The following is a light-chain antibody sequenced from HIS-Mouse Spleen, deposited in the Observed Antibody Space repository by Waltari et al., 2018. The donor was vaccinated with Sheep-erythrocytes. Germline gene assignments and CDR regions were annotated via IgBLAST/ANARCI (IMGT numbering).Light chain of an antibody. CDR1: QSVSSY. J-gene: IGKJ5*01. V-gene: IGKV3-11*01. Sequence: EIVLTQSPATLSLSPGERATLSCRASQSVSSYLAWYPQKPGQAPRLLLYDASNRDTGLPARFSGSGSGTDFTLTISRLEPEDFAVYDCQQRSNWPPITVGQGTRLEIK. CDR2: DAS. CDR3: QQRSNWPPIT.